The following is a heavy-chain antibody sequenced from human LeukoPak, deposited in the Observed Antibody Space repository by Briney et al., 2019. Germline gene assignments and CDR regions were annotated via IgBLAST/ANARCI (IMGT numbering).Heavy chain of an antibody. V-gene: IGHV1-2*02. J-gene: IGHJ4*02. Sequence: SVQVSCKAAGDTFTGCYMQWVRRAPGQGREGMGWVNPNSGGTNYAQKFQGRVTMTGDASISPVYMELSRLTADDTAVYYCARGLIPWYSANPPDFDYWGQGTLVTVSS. CDR1: GDTFTGCY. CDR3: ARGLIPWYSANPPDFDY. D-gene: IGHD2-15*01. CDR2: VNPNSGGT.